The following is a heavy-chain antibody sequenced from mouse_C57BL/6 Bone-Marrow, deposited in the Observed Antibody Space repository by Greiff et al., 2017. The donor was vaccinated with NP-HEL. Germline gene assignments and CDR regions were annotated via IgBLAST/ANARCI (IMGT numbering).Heavy chain of an antibody. CDR1: GYTFTSYG. CDR3: ARWGTTVVDFDY. CDR2: IYPRSGNT. V-gene: IGHV1-81*01. D-gene: IGHD1-1*01. J-gene: IGHJ2*01. Sequence: VQLQQSGAELARPGASVKLSCKASGYTFTSYGISWVKQRTGQGLEWIGEIYPRSGNTYYNEKFKGKVTLTADKSSSTAYMELRSLTSEDSAVYFCARWGTTVVDFDYWGQGTTLTVSS.